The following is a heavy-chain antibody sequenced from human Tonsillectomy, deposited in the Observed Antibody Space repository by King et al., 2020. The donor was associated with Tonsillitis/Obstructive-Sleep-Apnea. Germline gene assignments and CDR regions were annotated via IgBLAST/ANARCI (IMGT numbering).Heavy chain of an antibody. J-gene: IGHJ4*02. Sequence: VQLVESGGGLVQPGGSLSLSCAASGFTVSSNYMNWVRQAPGKGLEWVSVIYSGGSIYYADSVKGRFTISRDNSKNMLYLQMNSLRAEDTAVYYCARGGVAAAAPFDNWGQGTLVTVSS. V-gene: IGHV3-66*01. CDR3: ARGGVAAAAPFDN. CDR2: IYSGGSI. CDR1: GFTVSSNY. D-gene: IGHD6-13*01.